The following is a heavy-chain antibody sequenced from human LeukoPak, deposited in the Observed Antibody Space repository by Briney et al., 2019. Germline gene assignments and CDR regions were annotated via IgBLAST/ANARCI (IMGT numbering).Heavy chain of an antibody. Sequence: SETLSLTCAVYGGSFRGYYWSWIRQPPGKGLEWIGEINHSGSTNYNPSLKSRVTISVDTSKNQFSLKLSSVTAADTAVYYCASPRYCSGGSCYSRAFDYWGQGTLVTVSS. D-gene: IGHD2-15*01. CDR1: GGSFRGYY. CDR3: ASPRYCSGGSCYSRAFDY. V-gene: IGHV4-34*01. J-gene: IGHJ4*02. CDR2: INHSGST.